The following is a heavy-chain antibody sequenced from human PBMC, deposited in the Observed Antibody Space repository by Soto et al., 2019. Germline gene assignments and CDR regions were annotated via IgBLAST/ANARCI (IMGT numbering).Heavy chain of an antibody. CDR3: ARDHPHYGNNWFDP. J-gene: IGHJ5*02. V-gene: IGHV4-61*01. Sequence: SETLSLTCTVSGGSIDRGLYYWSWIRQHPGKGLQWIGYIYYSGSGSTNYNPSLKSQVTISVDTSKNQFSLKLSSVTAADTAVYYCARDHPHYGNNWFDPWGQGTLVTVSS. CDR1: GGSIDRGLYY. D-gene: IGHD3-16*01. CDR2: IYYSGSGST.